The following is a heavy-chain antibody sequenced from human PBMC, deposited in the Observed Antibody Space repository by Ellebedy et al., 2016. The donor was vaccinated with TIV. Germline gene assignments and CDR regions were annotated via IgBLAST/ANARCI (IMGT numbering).Heavy chain of an antibody. CDR1: GFTFSSYA. D-gene: IGHD6-19*01. J-gene: IGHJ4*02. CDR2: ISGSGGIT. Sequence: GESLKISCAASGFTFSSYAMSWVRQAPGKGLEWVSTISGSGGITYYADSVTGRFTISRDNSRNSQYLQMNCLRAEDTAIYYCAKDLRGMAGNDYWGQGTLVTVSS. V-gene: IGHV3-23*01. CDR3: AKDLRGMAGNDY.